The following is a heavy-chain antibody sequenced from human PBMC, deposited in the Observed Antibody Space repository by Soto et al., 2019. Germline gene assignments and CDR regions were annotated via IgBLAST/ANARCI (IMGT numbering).Heavy chain of an antibody. D-gene: IGHD6-13*01. CDR3: ARRHAADYYYYGMDV. J-gene: IGHJ6*02. Sequence: GESLKISCDGSGYSFTIYCISLVLQMPGKGLEWMGRIDPSDSYTNYSPSFQGHVTISADKSISTAYLQWSSLKASDTAMYYCARRHAADYYYYGMDVWGQGTTVTVSS. CDR2: IDPSDSYT. V-gene: IGHV5-10-1*01. CDR1: GYSFTIYC.